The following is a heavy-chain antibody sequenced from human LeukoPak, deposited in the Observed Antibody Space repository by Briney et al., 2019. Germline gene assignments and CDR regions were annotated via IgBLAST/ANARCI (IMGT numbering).Heavy chain of an antibody. V-gene: IGHV3-20*04. CDR1: GFTFDDYG. Sequence: GGSLRLSCAASGFTFDDYGMSWVRQAPGKGLEWVSGINWNGGGTGYADSVKGRFTISRDNAKNSLYLQMNSLRAEDTALYYCARGYDSSGYYYGAYGYWGQGTLVTVSS. D-gene: IGHD3-22*01. J-gene: IGHJ4*02. CDR3: ARGYDSSGYYYGAYGY. CDR2: INWNGGGT.